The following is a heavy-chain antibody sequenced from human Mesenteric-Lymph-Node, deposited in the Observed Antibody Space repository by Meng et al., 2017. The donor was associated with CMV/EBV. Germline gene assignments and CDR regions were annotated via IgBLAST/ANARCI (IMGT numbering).Heavy chain of an antibody. J-gene: IGHJ6*02. CDR2: INPNSGGT. CDR3: ARSTLGFWSGYYGMDV. CDR1: GYTFTGYY. V-gene: IGHV1-2*02. Sequence: ASVKVSCKASGYTFTGYYMHWVRQAPGQGLEWMGWINPNSGGTNYAQKFQGRVTMTRDTSISTAYMELSRLRSDDTAVYYCARSTLGFWSGYYGMDVGGQGTTVTVSS. D-gene: IGHD3-3*01.